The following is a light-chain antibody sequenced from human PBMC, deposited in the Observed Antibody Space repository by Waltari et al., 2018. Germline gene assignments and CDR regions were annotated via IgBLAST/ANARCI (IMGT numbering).Light chain of an antibody. CDR3: QQYYGSPIT. V-gene: IGKV4-1*01. J-gene: IGKJ5*01. CDR1: RTLLKYSNQKMY. CDR2: WAS. Sequence: DIVMTQSPDSLAVSLGERATINCKSNRTLLKYSNQKMYFGWLQQKPVLPPKLILSWASLRASGVPDRFIGSWSGTDFTLTISALQAEDAAIYYCQQYYGSPITFGQGTRLEIK.